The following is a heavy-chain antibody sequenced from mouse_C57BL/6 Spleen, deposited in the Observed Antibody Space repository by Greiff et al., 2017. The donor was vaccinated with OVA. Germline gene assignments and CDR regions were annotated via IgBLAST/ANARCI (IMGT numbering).Heavy chain of an antibody. Sequence: QVQLQQSGAELVKPGASVKLSCTASGYTFTEYTIHWVKQRSGQGLEWIGWFYPGSGSIKYNEKFKDKATLTADKYSRTVYMELSRLISDDSAVYFCARHDYDGDYLYSRDYWGQGTSVTVSS. CDR3: ARHDYDGDYLYSRDY. V-gene: IGHV1-62-2*01. J-gene: IGHJ4*01. CDR1: GYTFTEYT. CDR2: FYPGSGSI. D-gene: IGHD2-3*01.